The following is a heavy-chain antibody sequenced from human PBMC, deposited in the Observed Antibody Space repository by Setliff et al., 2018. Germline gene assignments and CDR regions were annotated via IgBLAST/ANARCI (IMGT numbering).Heavy chain of an antibody. CDR2: ISYDTGST. Sequence: SETLSLTCNVSGGSINSRSYCWGWIRQPPGKGLEWIAMISYDTGSTNSDPSLKSRVTLSLDTSKNHLSLNLTSVTAADTAVYYCARDVWGAGTGWFDPWGLGILVTVSS. D-gene: IGHD1-1*01. CDR1: GGSINSRSYC. V-gene: IGHV4-39*02. J-gene: IGHJ5*02. CDR3: ARDVWGAGTGWFDP.